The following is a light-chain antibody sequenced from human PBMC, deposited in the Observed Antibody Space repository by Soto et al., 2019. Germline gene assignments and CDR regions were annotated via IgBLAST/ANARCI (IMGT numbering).Light chain of an antibody. CDR2: DAS. V-gene: IGKV3-15*01. J-gene: IGKJ1*01. Sequence: IVMTQSPATLSVSPGERATLSCRASQSVSSNLAWYQQKPGQAPRLLIYDASTRATGIPARFSGSGSGTAFTLTISSLQSEDFAVYYRQQYNNWPPWTFGQGTKVEIK. CDR3: QQYNNWPPWT. CDR1: QSVSSN.